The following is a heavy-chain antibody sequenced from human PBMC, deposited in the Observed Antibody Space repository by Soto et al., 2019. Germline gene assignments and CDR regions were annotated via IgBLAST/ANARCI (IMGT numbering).Heavy chain of an antibody. CDR2: ISGGGSDT. D-gene: IGHD3-3*01. V-gene: IGHV3-23*01. Sequence: EVHLLESGGGLVQPGGSLRLSCSASGFTFRSYAMSWVRQAPGKGLEWVSGISGGGSDTYYSDSVRGRFTISRDNSKNTHYLQMNSLRVEDSAVYFCAKDDCLEWFSPLDAGGQGTLVTVSS. J-gene: IGHJ5*02. CDR3: AKDDCLEWFSPLDA. CDR1: GFTFRSYA.